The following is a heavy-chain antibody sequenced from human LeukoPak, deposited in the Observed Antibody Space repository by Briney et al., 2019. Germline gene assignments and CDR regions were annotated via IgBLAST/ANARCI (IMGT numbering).Heavy chain of an antibody. CDR1: GFTFSNSA. Sequence: PGGSLRLSCAASGFTFSNSAMSWVRQAPGKGLEWVSTISNSGGSTNYADSVKGRFTISRDNSRNTLFLQMDSLRAEDTALYYCAKDPYCTSTSCHYYFDYWGQGTLVTVSS. J-gene: IGHJ4*02. V-gene: IGHV3-23*01. CDR3: AKDPYCTSTSCHYYFDY. D-gene: IGHD2-2*01. CDR2: ISNSGGST.